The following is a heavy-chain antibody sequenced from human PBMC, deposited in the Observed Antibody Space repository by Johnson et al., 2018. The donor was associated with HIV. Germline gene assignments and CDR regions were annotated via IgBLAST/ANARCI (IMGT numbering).Heavy chain of an antibody. CDR1: GFTFSSYW. V-gene: IGHV3-7*01. Sequence: VQLVESGGGLVQPGGSLRLSCAASGFTFSSYWMSWVRQAPGKGLEWVANIKQDGSEKNYVDSVKGRFTISRDNAKNSLYLQMNSLRVEDTAVYYCARDDLGNPFSSYDAFDIWGQGTMVTVSS. D-gene: IGHD6-13*01. CDR2: IKQDGSEK. J-gene: IGHJ3*02. CDR3: ARDDLGNPFSSYDAFDI.